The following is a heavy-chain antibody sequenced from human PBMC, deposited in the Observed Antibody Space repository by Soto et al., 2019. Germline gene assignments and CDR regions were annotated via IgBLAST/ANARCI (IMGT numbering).Heavy chain of an antibody. CDR2: ISASGAYT. J-gene: IGHJ4*02. V-gene: IGHV3-23*01. CDR3: AKEVIAARPYYFDY. Sequence: PGGSLRLSCAASGFTFSSYAVSWARQTPGKGLEWVSTISASGAYTYYADSVKGRFTISRDNSKNTLYLQMRSLRAGDTATYYCAKEVIAARPYYFDYWGQRTLVTVSS. D-gene: IGHD6-6*01. CDR1: GFTFSSYA.